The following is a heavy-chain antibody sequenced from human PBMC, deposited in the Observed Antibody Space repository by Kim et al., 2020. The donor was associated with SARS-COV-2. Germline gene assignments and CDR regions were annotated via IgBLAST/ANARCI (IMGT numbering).Heavy chain of an antibody. CDR3: ARVALTSGRYFDWLPFDY. CDR1: GYTFTSYA. D-gene: IGHD3-9*01. V-gene: IGHV1-3*01. Sequence: ASVKVSCKASGYTFTSYAMHWVRQAPGQRLEWMGWINAGNGNTKYSQKFQGRVTITRDTSASTAYMELSSLRSEDTAVYYCARVALTSGRYFDWLPFDYWGQGTLVTVSS. J-gene: IGHJ4*02. CDR2: INAGNGNT.